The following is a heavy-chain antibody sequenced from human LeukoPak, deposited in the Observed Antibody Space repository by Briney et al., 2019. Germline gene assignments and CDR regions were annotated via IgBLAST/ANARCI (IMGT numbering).Heavy chain of an antibody. V-gene: IGHV1-18*01. CDR2: NSAYNGNT. Sequence: ASVKVSCKASGYTFTSYGISWVRQAPGQGLEWMGWNSAYNGNTNYAQKLQGRVTMTTDTSTSTAYMELRSLRSDDTAVYYCARRGEIQLWGSFDYWGQGTLVTVSS. CDR3: ARRGEIQLWGSFDY. CDR1: GYTFTSYG. D-gene: IGHD5-18*01. J-gene: IGHJ4*02.